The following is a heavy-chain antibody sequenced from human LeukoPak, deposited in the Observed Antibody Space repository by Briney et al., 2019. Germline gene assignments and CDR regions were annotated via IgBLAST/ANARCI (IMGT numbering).Heavy chain of an antibody. D-gene: IGHD6-25*01. CDR1: GYHFTSYW. CDR3: ARVGDTSGGLMDFDY. CDR2: IYPGDSDT. V-gene: IGHV5-51*01. Sequence: GEALEISCKASGYHFTSYWIGWGRQMPGEGPEGIGMIYPGDSDTTYSPSFEGQVTISADKSISTANLQWSRLKASDNAMYYCARVGDTSGGLMDFDYWGQGTLVTVSS. J-gene: IGHJ4*02.